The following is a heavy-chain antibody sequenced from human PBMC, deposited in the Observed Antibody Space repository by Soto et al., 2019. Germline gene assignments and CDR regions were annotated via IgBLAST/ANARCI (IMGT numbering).Heavy chain of an antibody. CDR2: TNPKSGVT. D-gene: IGHD6-25*01. CDR1: GYSFTGYF. CDR3: ARAHVRLQLGSSDY. Sequence: QVQLVQSGAEVKKPGASVKVSCKASGYSFTGYFMHWVRQVPGQGLEWMGWTNPKSGVTKYPQKLQGRVTMTRDTAISTAYMELTRLRSDDTAVYYWARAHVRLQLGSSDYWGQGTLATVSS. J-gene: IGHJ4*02. V-gene: IGHV1-2*02.